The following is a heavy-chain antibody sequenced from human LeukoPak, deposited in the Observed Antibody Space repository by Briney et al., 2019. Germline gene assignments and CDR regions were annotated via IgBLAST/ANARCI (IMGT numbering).Heavy chain of an antibody. V-gene: IGHV4-34*01. J-gene: IGHJ6*02. Sequence: SGTLSLTCAVYGGSFSGYYWSWIRQPPGKGLEWIGEINHSGSTNYNPSLKSRVTISVDTSKNQFSLKLSSVTAADTAVYYCARGPGMTIPASVENYYYGMDVWGQGTTVTVSS. CDR3: ARGPGMTIPASVENYYYGMDV. CDR1: GGSFSGYY. D-gene: IGHD2-2*01. CDR2: INHSGST.